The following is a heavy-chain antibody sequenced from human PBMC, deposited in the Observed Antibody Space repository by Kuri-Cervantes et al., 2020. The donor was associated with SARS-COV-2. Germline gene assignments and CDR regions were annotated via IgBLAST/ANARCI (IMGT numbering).Heavy chain of an antibody. J-gene: IGHJ4*02. CDR1: GFTFSSYG. CDR3: AMTGSYTSYGLGH. D-gene: IGHD5-18*01. V-gene: IGHV3-30*03. CDR2: ISYDGSNK. Sequence: GGSLRLSCAASGFTFSSYGMHWVRQAPGKGLEWVAVISYDGSNKYYADSVKGRFTTSRDNAKNSVFLQMNSLRPEDTGVYYCAMTGSYTSYGLGHWGQGTLVTVSS.